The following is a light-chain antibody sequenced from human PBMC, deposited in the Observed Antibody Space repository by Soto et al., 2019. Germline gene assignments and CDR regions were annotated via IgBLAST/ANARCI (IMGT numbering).Light chain of an antibody. CDR3: QQYNNWPWT. J-gene: IGKJ1*01. Sequence: EIVMPQSPATLSVSPGEGATLSCRASQSISSNLAWYQQKPGQAPRLLITGASTRATGIAARISGSGSGTEFTLTISSLQSEDFAVYYCQQYNNWPWTFGQGTKVEIK. CDR1: QSISSN. V-gene: IGKV3-15*01. CDR2: GAS.